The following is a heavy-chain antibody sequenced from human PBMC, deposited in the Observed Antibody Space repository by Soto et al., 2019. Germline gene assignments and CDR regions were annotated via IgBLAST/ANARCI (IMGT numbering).Heavy chain of an antibody. V-gene: IGHV3-23*01. D-gene: IGHD3-9*01. CDR2: IGGSGSNT. CDR1: GFTLSNYA. CDR3: ARVVRHFDTPYGMDV. Sequence: EVQLLESGEGLVQPGGSLKLSCAASGFTLSNYAMSWVRQAPGKGLEWVSGIGGSGSNTYYADSVKGRFTISRDNSKNTLFMQMNNLRAEDTAEYYCARVVRHFDTPYGMDVWGQGTTVTVSS. J-gene: IGHJ6*02.